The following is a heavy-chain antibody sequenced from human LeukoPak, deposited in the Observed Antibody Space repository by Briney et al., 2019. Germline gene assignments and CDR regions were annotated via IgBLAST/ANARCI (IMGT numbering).Heavy chain of an antibody. J-gene: IGHJ4*02. CDR3: ARGGPSGSVDY. D-gene: IGHD3-10*01. V-gene: IGHV3-74*01. Sequence: PGGPLGLSGAASRFSFISTGMHWVRQPPGKGRVWVSRIDYDGTGTTYADSVKGRFTISRDNAKNTLYLQMNSLRAEDTAVYYCARGGPSGSVDYWGQGTLVTVSS. CDR2: IDYDGTGT. CDR1: RFSFISTG.